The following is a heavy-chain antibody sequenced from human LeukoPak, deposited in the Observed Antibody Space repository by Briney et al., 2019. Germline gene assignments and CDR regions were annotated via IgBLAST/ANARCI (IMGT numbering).Heavy chain of an antibody. CDR2: IYYSGST. CDR3: ARGYCSGGSCSTGDC. V-gene: IGHV4-31*03. CDR1: GGSISSGGYY. J-gene: IGHJ4*02. D-gene: IGHD2-15*01. Sequence: SQTLSLTCTVSGGSISSGGYYWSWIRQHPGKGLEWIGYIYYSGSTYYNPSLKSRVTISVDTSKNQFSLKLSSVTAADTAVYYCARGYCSGGSCSTGDCWGQGTLVTVSS.